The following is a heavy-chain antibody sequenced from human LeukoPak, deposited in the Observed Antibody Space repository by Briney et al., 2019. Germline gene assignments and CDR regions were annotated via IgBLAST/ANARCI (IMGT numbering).Heavy chain of an antibody. CDR1: GYTFTSYG. J-gene: IGHJ4*02. CDR3: ARGPPTGTFDY. D-gene: IGHD2-8*02. CDR2: ISAYNGNT. V-gene: IGHV1-18*04. Sequence: AASVKVSCKGSGYTFTSYGFSWLRQPPGQGLEGMGWISAYNGNTNYAQKLQGRVTMTTDTSTSTAYMELRSLRSDDTAVYYCARGPPTGTFDYWGQGTLVTVSS.